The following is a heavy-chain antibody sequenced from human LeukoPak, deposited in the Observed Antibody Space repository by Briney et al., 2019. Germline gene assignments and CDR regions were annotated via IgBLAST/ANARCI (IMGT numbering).Heavy chain of an antibody. CDR1: GFTFDDYG. CDR2: ISGDGGST. Sequence: GGSLRLSCAASGFTFDDYGMHWVRQAPGKGLEWVSLISGDGGSTYYADSVKGRFTISRDNSKNSLYLQMNSLRTEDTALYYCAKDYSDYGDSRFDYWGQGTLVTVSS. V-gene: IGHV3-43*02. CDR3: AKDYSDYGDSRFDY. J-gene: IGHJ4*02. D-gene: IGHD4-17*01.